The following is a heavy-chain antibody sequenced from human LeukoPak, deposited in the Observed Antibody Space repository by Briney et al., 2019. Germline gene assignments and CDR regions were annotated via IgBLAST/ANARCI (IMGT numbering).Heavy chain of an antibody. Sequence: GGSLRLSCVASGFTFNTQGMHGVRQAPGKGLEWVSTISGSGASTYYADSVKGRFTISRDNSKNTLSLQMNSLRAEDTALYYCAKEWLRFDYWGQGTLVTVSS. D-gene: IGHD5-12*01. V-gene: IGHV3-23*01. CDR1: GFTFNTQG. CDR2: ISGSGAST. J-gene: IGHJ4*02. CDR3: AKEWLRFDY.